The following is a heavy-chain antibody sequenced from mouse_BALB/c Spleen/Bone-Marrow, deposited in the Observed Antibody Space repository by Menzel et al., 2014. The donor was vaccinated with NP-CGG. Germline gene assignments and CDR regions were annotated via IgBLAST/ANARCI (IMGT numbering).Heavy chain of an antibody. CDR1: GYTFTSYW. CDR3: ARDWYFDV. Sequence: QVQLKQSGAELAKPGASVKMSCKASGYTFTSYWMHWVKQRPGQGLEWIEYINPSTGYTEYNQKFKDKATLTADKSSSTAYMQLSSLTSEDSAVYYCARDWYFDVWGAGTTVTVSS. CDR2: INPSTGYT. J-gene: IGHJ1*01. V-gene: IGHV1-7*01.